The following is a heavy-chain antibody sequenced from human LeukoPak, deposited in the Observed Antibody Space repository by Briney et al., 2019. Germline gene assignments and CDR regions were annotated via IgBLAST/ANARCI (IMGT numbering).Heavy chain of an antibody. D-gene: IGHD6-19*01. CDR1: GFTFDTYV. V-gene: IGHV3-23*01. Sequence: GGSLRLSCAASGFTFDTYVMTWVRQAPGKGLEWVSGISDSGSSTYYAASVKGRFTISRDTSKNILYLQMNSLRAEDTAIYYCAKPVDYWGQGTLVTVSS. J-gene: IGHJ4*02. CDR2: ISDSGSST. CDR3: AKPVDY.